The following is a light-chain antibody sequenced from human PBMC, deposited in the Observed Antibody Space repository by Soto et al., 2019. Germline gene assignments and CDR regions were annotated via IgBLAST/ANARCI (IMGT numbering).Light chain of an antibody. V-gene: IGLV2-8*01. CDR2: EVN. CDR1: SNDVGGYNY. Sequence: QSALTQPPSASGSPGQSVTISCTGTSNDVGGYNYVSWYQQYPGKAPKLMIHEVNKRPSGVPDRFSGSKSGNTASLTVSGLQPDDEADYYCSSYAGTNNLLFGGGTKLTVL. CDR3: SSYAGTNNLL. J-gene: IGLJ2*01.